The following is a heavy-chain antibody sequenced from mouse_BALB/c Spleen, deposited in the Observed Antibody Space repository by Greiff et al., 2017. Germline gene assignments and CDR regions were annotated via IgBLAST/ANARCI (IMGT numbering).Heavy chain of an antibody. CDR1: GYTFTSYW. V-gene: IGHV1S132*01. CDR2: IFPGTGTT. CDR3: TRNYRYATDY. J-gene: IGHJ2*01. D-gene: IGHD2-14*01. Sequence: QVQLQQSGAELVKPGASVKLSCKTSGYTFTSYWIQWVKQRPGQGLGWIGEIFPGTGTTYYNEKFKGKATLTIDTSSSTAYMQLSSLTSEDSAVYYCTRNYRYATDYWGQGTTLTVSS.